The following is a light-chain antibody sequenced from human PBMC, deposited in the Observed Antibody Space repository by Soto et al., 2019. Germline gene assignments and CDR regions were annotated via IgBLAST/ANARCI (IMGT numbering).Light chain of an antibody. V-gene: IGLV1-44*01. J-gene: IGLJ2*01. Sequence: QSVLTQPPSASGTPGQRVTISCSGSSSNIRSNTVNWYQQLPGTAPKLLIYSNNQRPSGVPDRFSGSKSGTSASLAISGLQSADEADYYCAAWDDSLNGHVVFGGGTKLTVL. CDR3: AAWDDSLNGHVV. CDR2: SNN. CDR1: SSNIRSNT.